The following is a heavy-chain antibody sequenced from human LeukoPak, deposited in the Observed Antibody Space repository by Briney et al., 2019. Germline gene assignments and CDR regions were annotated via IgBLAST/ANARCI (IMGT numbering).Heavy chain of an antibody. CDR2: IYNSGSN. V-gene: IGHV4-59*08. J-gene: IGHJ4*02. Sequence: KPSETLSLTCTVSGGSISSDHWQWIRQPPGKGLEWIGYIYNSGSNNYNPSLKSRVTISIDTSKNQFSLKLTSVTAADTAVYYCATRGYWGQGTLVTVSS. D-gene: IGHD3-10*01. CDR3: ATRGY. CDR1: GGSISSDH.